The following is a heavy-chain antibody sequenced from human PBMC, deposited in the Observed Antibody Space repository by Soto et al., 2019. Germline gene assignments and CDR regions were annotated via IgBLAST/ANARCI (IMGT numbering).Heavy chain of an antibody. CDR2: ISGSGGST. CDR1: GFTFSSYA. V-gene: IGHV3-23*01. D-gene: IGHD3-9*01. Sequence: GGSLRLSCAASGFTFSSYAMSWVRQAPGKGLEWVSAISGSGGSTYYADSVKGRFTISRDNSKNTLYLQMNSLRAEDTAVYYCAKGWALKVETDFDWLSYFDYWGQGTLVTVSS. J-gene: IGHJ4*02. CDR3: AKGWALKVETDFDWLSYFDY.